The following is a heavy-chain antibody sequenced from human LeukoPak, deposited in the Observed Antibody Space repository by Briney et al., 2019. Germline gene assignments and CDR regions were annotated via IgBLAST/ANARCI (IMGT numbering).Heavy chain of an antibody. CDR1: GFTFSSYA. Sequence: GGSLRLSCAASGFTFSSYAMSWVRQAPGKGLEWVSAISGSGGSTYYADSVKGRFTISSDNSKNTLYLQMNSLRAEDTAVYYCAKGLRITMIVVVNDAFDIWGQGTMVTVSS. J-gene: IGHJ3*02. CDR3: AKGLRITMIVVVNDAFDI. D-gene: IGHD3-22*01. V-gene: IGHV3-23*01. CDR2: ISGSGGST.